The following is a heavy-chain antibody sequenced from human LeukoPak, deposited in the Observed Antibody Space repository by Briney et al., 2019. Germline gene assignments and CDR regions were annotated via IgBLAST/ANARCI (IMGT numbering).Heavy chain of an antibody. Sequence: GGSLRLSCAASGFTFSSYAMSWVRQAPGKGLEWVSAISGSGGGTYYADSVKGRFTISRDNSKNTLYLQMNSLRAEDTAVYYCAKGDSSSWSFFDYWGQGTLVTVSS. D-gene: IGHD6-13*01. CDR1: GFTFSSYA. CDR2: ISGSGGGT. J-gene: IGHJ4*02. CDR3: AKGDSSSWSFFDY. V-gene: IGHV3-23*01.